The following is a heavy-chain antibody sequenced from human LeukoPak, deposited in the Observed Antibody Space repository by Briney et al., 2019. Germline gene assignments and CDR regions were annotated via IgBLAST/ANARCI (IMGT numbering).Heavy chain of an antibody. CDR1: GFTFCSYA. D-gene: IGHD5-18*01. Sequence: GGSLRHSCAASGFTFCSYAMSWVRQAPGKGLEWVSAISGSGGSTYYADSVKGRFTISRDNSKNTLYLQMNSLRAEDTAVYYCAKDLKDVDTAMVDYWGQGTLVTVSS. J-gene: IGHJ4*02. CDR3: AKDLKDVDTAMVDY. CDR2: ISGSGGST. V-gene: IGHV3-23*01.